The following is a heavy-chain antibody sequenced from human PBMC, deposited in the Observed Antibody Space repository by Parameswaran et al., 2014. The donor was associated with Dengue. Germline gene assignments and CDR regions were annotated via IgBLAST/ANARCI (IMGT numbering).Heavy chain of an antibody. CDR2: IYTGGNT. V-gene: IGHV4-4*07. CDR3: ARNSYYDMFDNWFDP. J-gene: IGHJ5*02. Sequence: RWIRQPPGKGLEWIGRIYTGGNTDYNPSLNTDYNPSLNSRVTMSVDTSKNQFSLKLSSVTAADTAVYYCARNSYYDMFDNWFDPWGQGTLVTVSS. D-gene: IGHD3-22*01.